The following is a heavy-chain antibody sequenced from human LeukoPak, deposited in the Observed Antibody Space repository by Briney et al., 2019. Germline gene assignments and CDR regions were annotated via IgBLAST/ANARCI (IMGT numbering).Heavy chain of an antibody. CDR2: INAGIGNT. V-gene: IGHV1-3*01. J-gene: IGHJ3*02. CDR3: ARTQGVYYGGNFGAFDI. D-gene: IGHD4-23*01. CDR1: GYTFTNYA. Sequence: PSVKVSCKASGYTFTNYAIHWVRQAPGQRLEWMGWINAGIGNTKYSQKFQDRVAITRDTSASTAYMELSSLRSEDTSVYYCARTQGVYYGGNFGAFDIWGQGTMVTVSS.